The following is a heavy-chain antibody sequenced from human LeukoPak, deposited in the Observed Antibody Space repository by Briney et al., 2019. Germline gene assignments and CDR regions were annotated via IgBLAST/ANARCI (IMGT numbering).Heavy chain of an antibody. J-gene: IGHJ4*02. Sequence: ASVKVSCKASGYTFTSYGISWVRQAPGQGLEWMGWISAYNGNTNYAQKLQGRVTMTTDTSTSTACMELRSLRSDDTAVYYCARDRKVGATLWRTDYWGQGTLVIVSS. V-gene: IGHV1-18*01. CDR2: ISAYNGNT. D-gene: IGHD1-26*01. CDR3: ARDRKVGATLWRTDY. CDR1: GYTFTSYG.